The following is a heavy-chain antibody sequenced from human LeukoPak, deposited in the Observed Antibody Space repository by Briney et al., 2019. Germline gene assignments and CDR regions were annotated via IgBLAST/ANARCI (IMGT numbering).Heavy chain of an antibody. CDR3: ARESGYDYADY. Sequence: GASVKVSCKASGYTFTGYYMHWVRQAPGQGLEWMGWISAYNGNTNYAQKLQGRVTMTTDTSTSTAYMELRSLRSDDTAVYYCARESGYDYADYWGQGTLVTVSS. J-gene: IGHJ4*02. CDR1: GYTFTGYY. CDR2: ISAYNGNT. V-gene: IGHV1-18*04. D-gene: IGHD5-12*01.